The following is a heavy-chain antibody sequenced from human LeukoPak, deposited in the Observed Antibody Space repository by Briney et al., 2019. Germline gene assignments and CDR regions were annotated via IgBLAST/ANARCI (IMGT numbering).Heavy chain of an antibody. CDR2: IRSKIHGGTT. Sequence: GGSLRLSCAASGFSFSDAWMTWVRQAPGKGLEWVGRIRSKIHGGTTDYAAPVKGRFTISRDDSKTTLYLQMNSQKTEDTAVYYCTRVASGSYVTIGYWGQGTLVTVSS. J-gene: IGHJ4*02. D-gene: IGHD1-26*01. CDR1: GFSFSDAW. V-gene: IGHV3-15*01. CDR3: TRVASGSYVTIGY.